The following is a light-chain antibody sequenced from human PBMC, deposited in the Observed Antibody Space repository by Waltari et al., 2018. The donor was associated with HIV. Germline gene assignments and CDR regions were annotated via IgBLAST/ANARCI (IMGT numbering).Light chain of an antibody. CDR3: SAWDSSLSAWV. J-gene: IGLJ3*02. V-gene: IGLV2-14*01. CDR1: SSDVGRYKY. CDR2: EVS. Sequence: QSALTPPASVSGSPGQSITISCTGTSSDVGRYKYVSWYQQHPGKAPKLIVYEVSNRPSGVSNRFSGSKSGNTASLTISGLQPEDEADYYCSAWDSSLSAWVFGGGTKLTVL.